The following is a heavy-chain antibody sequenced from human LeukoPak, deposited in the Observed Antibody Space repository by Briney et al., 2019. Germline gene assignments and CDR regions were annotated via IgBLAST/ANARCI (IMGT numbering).Heavy chain of an antibody. V-gene: IGHV3-30*18. D-gene: IGHD6-19*01. CDR3: AKEIHPRSSNGWPFDY. Sequence: AGGSLRLSCAASGFAFSTYGMHWVRQAPGRGLEWVAVISYDGIVKHYTDSVKGRFTISRDNSRNTLYLQMNSLGTEDTAVYYCAKEIHPRSSNGWPFDYWGQGTLVTVSS. J-gene: IGHJ4*02. CDR2: ISYDGIVK. CDR1: GFAFSTYG.